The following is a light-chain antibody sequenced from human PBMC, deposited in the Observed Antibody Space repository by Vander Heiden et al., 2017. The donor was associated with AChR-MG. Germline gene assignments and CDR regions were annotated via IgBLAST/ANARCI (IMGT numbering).Light chain of an antibody. Sequence: QSVLTQPPSASGTPGQRVTISCSGRRPNIESNNVYWYQQVPGTAPNLLISRNNQRPSGVPDRFSGSKSGTSASLAISGLRSEDEADYYCAAWDDSLSGRVFGGGTKLTVL. CDR1: RPNIESNN. CDR2: RNN. J-gene: IGLJ3*02. CDR3: AAWDDSLSGRV. V-gene: IGLV1-47*01.